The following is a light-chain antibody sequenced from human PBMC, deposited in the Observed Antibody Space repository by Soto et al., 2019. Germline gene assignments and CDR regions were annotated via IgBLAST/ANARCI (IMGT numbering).Light chain of an antibody. CDR1: QSVSSSY. V-gene: IGKV3-20*01. Sequence: EIVMTQSPGTLSLSPGERATLSCRASQSVSSSYLAWYQQKPGQAPRLLIYGASSRATGIPDRFRGSGSGTDFTLTISRLEPEDFAVYYCQQYGSSPQTFGQGTKVDI. CDR2: GAS. J-gene: IGKJ1*01. CDR3: QQYGSSPQT.